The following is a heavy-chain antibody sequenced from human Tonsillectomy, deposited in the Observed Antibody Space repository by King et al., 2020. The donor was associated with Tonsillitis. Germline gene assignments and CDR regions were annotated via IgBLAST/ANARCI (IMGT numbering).Heavy chain of an antibody. D-gene: IGHD6-19*01. CDR2: ISAYNVNT. V-gene: IGHV1-18*04. CDR1: GYTLTNYG. CDR3: ARRIAVAGTGYYYGMDV. Sequence: VQLVESGAEVKKPGASVKVSCKASGYTLTNYGISWVRQAPGQGLEWMGWISAYNVNTNSAQKFQGRVTMTTDTSTRTAYMELRSLRSDDTAVYYCARRIAVAGTGYYYGMDVWGQGTTVTVSS. J-gene: IGHJ6*02.